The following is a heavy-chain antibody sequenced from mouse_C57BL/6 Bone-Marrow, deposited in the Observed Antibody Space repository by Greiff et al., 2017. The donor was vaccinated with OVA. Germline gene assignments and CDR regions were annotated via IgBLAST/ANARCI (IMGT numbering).Heavy chain of an antibody. Sequence: EVQLQESGAELVRPGASVKLSCTASGFNIKDDYMHWVKQRPEQGLEWIGWIDPENGDTEYASKFQGKATITADTSSNTAYLQLSSLTSEDTAVYYCTTNYYYGSSYLWFAYWGQGTLVTVSA. J-gene: IGHJ3*01. D-gene: IGHD1-1*01. CDR3: TTNYYYGSSYLWFAY. CDR2: IDPENGDT. CDR1: GFNIKDDY. V-gene: IGHV14-4*01.